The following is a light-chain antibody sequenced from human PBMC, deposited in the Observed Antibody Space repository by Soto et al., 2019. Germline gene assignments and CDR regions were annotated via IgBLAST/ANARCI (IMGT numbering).Light chain of an antibody. Sequence: EIVLTQSPGTLSLSPGETATLSCRASQSVISSQLAWYQQKPGQAPRLLIYGASSRPTGIPDRVSGSGSGTAFTLTISRLESEDFAVYYCHQYGSSITFGQGTRLEIK. CDR1: QSVISSQ. J-gene: IGKJ5*01. V-gene: IGKV3-20*01. CDR3: HQYGSSIT. CDR2: GAS.